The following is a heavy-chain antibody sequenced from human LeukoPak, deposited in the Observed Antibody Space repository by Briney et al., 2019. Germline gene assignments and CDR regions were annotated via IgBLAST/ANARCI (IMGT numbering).Heavy chain of an antibody. D-gene: IGHD3-10*01. CDR2: IYYSGST. J-gene: IGHJ4*02. V-gene: IGHV4-39*01. CDR1: GGSISSSSYY. CDR3: ASCYGSGSYYNGDY. Sequence: SETLSLTCTVSGGSISSSSYYWGWIRQPPGKGLEWIGSIYYSGSTYYNPSLKSRVTISVDTSKSQFSLKLSSVTAADTAVYYCASCYGSGSYYNGDYWGQGTLVTVSS.